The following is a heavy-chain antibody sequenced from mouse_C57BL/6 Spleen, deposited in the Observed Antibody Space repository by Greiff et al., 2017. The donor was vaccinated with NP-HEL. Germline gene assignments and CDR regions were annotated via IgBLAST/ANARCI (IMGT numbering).Heavy chain of an antibody. CDR2: IHPSDSDT. CDR3: AIGGTTVVRADFLNV. J-gene: IGHJ1*03. CDR1: GYTFTSYW. Sequence: QVQLQQPGAELVKPGASVKVSCKASGYTFTSYWMHWVKQRPGQGLEWIGRIHPSDSDTNYHQKFKGKATLTVDKSSSTAYMQLSSLTSEDSAVYNCAIGGTTVVRADFLNVWGTGTTVTVSS. D-gene: IGHD1-1*01. V-gene: IGHV1-74*01.